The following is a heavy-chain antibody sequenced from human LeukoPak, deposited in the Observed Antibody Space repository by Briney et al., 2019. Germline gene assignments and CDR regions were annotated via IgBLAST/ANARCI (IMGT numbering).Heavy chain of an antibody. Sequence: PSETLSLTCSVSGDSIDSVSYYWGWIRQAPGKGPEWIASIDYSGRTFYNPSLRSRVTISVDTSNNDFSLNLTSVTAADTAVYYCAKSLGYFDWFNWFDPWGRGTLVTVSS. D-gene: IGHD3-9*01. CDR1: GDSIDSVSYY. CDR3: AKSLGYFDWFNWFDP. J-gene: IGHJ5*02. CDR2: IDYSGRT. V-gene: IGHV4-39*07.